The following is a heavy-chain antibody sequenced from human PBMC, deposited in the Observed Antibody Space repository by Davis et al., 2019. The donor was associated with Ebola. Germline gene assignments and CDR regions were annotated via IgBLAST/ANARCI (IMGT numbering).Heavy chain of an antibody. J-gene: IGHJ6*02. Sequence: GGSLRLSCAASGFTFSSYSMNWVRQAPGKGLEWVSSISSSSSYIYYADSVKGRFTISRDNAKNSLYLQMNSLRAEDTAVYYCARVGDCSSTSCFYYYYYGMDVWGQGTTVTVSS. CDR2: ISSSSSYI. CDR3: ARVGDCSSTSCFYYYYYGMDV. CDR1: GFTFSSYS. V-gene: IGHV3-21*01. D-gene: IGHD2-2*01.